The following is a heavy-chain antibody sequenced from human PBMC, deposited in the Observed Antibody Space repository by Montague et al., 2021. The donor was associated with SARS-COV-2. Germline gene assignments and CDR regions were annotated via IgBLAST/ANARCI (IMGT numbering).Heavy chain of an antibody. J-gene: IGHJ3*02. CDR3: ARAPLDYDILTGGAFDI. CDR1: GFTFSSYD. Sequence: SLRLSCAASGFTFSSYDMRWVRQATGKGLEWVSAIGTAGDTYYPGSVKGRFTISRENAKNSLYLQMNSLRAGDTAVYYCARAPLDYDILTGGAFDIWGQGTMVTVSS. CDR2: IGTAGDT. V-gene: IGHV3-13*04. D-gene: IGHD3-9*01.